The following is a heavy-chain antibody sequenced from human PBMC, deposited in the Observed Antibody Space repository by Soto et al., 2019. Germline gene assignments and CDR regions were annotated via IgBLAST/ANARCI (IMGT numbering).Heavy chain of an antibody. CDR2: IKQDGSEK. Sequence: EVQLVESGGGLVQPGGSLRLSCAASGFTFSSYWMSWVRQAPGKGLEWVANIKQDGSEKYYVDSVKGRFTISRDNAKNSLYLQMNSLRAEETAVYYCARFYYDSSGYLPSPYYYYYGMDVWGQGTTVTVSS. D-gene: IGHD3-22*01. CDR3: ARFYYDSSGYLPSPYYYYYGMDV. J-gene: IGHJ6*02. CDR1: GFTFSSYW. V-gene: IGHV3-7*04.